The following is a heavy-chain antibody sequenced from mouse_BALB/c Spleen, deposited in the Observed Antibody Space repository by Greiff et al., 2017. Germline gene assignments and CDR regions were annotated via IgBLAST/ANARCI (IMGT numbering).Heavy chain of an antibody. V-gene: IGHV5-6-4*01. Sequence: EVQRVESGGGLVKPGGSLKLSCAASGFTFSSYTMSWVRQTPEKRLEWVATISSGGSYTYYPDSVKGRFTISRDNAKNTLYLQMSSLKSEDTAMYYCTRDPYRYDEGFAYWGQGTLVTVSA. CDR1: GFTFSSYT. CDR2: ISSGGSYT. CDR3: TRDPYRYDEGFAY. J-gene: IGHJ3*01. D-gene: IGHD2-14*01.